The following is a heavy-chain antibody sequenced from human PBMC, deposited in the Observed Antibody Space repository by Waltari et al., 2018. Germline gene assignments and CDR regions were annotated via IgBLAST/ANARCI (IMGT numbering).Heavy chain of an antibody. D-gene: IGHD2-15*01. J-gene: IGHJ4*02. CDR2: IYSGGIM. V-gene: IGHV3-66*04. CDR3: ASHYCSRGTCHFDS. Sequence: EALLAESGGGSVQPGGSLRLACAVAEFNVQTNYVSVFRQHPGQGLEWVSIIYSGGIMSYADSVRARFTISRDIAKNTGFLQMNSLRAEDTSVYYCASHYCSRGTCHFDSWGQGTLVKVSS. CDR1: EFNVQTNY.